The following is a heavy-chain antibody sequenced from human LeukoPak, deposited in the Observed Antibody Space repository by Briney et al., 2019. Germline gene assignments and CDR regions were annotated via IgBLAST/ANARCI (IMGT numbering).Heavy chain of an antibody. CDR2: INHSGST. CDR1: GGSFSGYY. D-gene: IGHD2-2*01. J-gene: IGHJ6*04. CDR3: ARGYCSSTSCYYYYGMDV. V-gene: IGHV4-34*01. Sequence: SETLSLTCAVYGGSFSGYYWNWIRQPPGKGLEWIGEINHSGSTNYNPSLKSRVTISVDTSKNQFSLKLSSVTAADTAVYYCARGYCSSTSCYYYYGMDVWGKGTTVTVSS.